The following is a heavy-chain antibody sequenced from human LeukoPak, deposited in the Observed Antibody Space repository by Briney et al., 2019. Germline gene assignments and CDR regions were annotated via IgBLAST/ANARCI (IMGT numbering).Heavy chain of an antibody. J-gene: IGHJ5*02. V-gene: IGHV3-53*01. CDR2: IYGDGNT. CDR1: GFTVSSNY. Sequence: PGGSLRLSCAASGFTVSSNYMNLVRQAPGKGLEWVSVIYGDGNTYYTDSVKGRFTISRDNSKNTVLLQMNSLRAEDTAVYYCARASFYYDSRALDPWGQGALVTVSS. D-gene: IGHD3-22*01. CDR3: ARASFYYDSRALDP.